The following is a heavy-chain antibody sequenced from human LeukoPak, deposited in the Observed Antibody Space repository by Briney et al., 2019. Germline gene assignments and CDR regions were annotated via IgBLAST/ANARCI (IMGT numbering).Heavy chain of an antibody. CDR2: VNTDNTKS. CDR1: GHIFTTHY. D-gene: IGHD5-24*01. CDR3: AMSVEMAAIPSFDY. J-gene: IGHJ4*02. V-gene: IGHV1-3*04. Sequence: ASVKVSCNTSGHIFTTHYIHWMRQAPGQRLEWLGRVNTDNTKSEYSQKFQGRVIITRDTSASTAYMEMSGLRSEDTAMYYCAMSVEMAAIPSFDYWGQGTLVTVSS.